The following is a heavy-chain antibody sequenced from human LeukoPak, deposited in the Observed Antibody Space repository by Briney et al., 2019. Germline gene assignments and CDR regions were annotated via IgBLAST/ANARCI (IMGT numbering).Heavy chain of an antibody. CDR3: ASDSGSYYYYYGMDV. Sequence: GGSLRLSCAASGFTVSSNYMSWVRQAPGKGLEWVSVIYSGGSTYYADSVKGRFTISRDNSKNTLYLQMNSLRAEDTAVYYCASDSGSYYYYYGMDVWGQGATVTVSS. CDR1: GFTVSSNY. D-gene: IGHD1-26*01. V-gene: IGHV3-53*01. CDR2: IYSGGST. J-gene: IGHJ6*02.